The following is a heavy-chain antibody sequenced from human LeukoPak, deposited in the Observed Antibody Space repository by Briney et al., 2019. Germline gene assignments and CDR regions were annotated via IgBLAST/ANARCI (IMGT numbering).Heavy chain of an antibody. CDR3: ARGGGVINDYVWGSYRYKDNWFDP. J-gene: IGHJ5*02. Sequence: PSETLSLTCTVSGYSISSGYYWDWIRQPPGKGLEWIGSIYHSGSTYYNPSLKSRVTISVDTSKNQFSLKLSSVTAADTAVYYCARGGGVINDYVWGSYRYKDNWFDPWGQGTLVTVSS. D-gene: IGHD3-16*02. CDR1: GYSISSGYY. V-gene: IGHV4-38-2*02. CDR2: IYHSGST.